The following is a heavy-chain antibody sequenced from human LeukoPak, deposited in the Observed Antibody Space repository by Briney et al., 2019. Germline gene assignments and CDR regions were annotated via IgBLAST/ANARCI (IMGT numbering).Heavy chain of an antibody. V-gene: IGHV3-23*01. CDR1: GFTFSSYA. D-gene: IGHD2-15*01. CDR2: ISGSGGST. J-gene: IGHJ4*02. CDR3: AKGRDPVVVAVWFDY. Sequence: PGGSLRLSCAAPGFTFSSYAMSWVRQAPGKGLEWVSAISGSGGSTYYADSVKGRFTISRDNSKNTLYLQMNSLRAEDTAVYYCAKGRDPVVVAVWFDYWGQGTLVTVSS.